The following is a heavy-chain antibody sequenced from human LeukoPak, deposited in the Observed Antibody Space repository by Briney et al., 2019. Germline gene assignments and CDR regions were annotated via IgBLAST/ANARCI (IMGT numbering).Heavy chain of an antibody. CDR3: ARDVGPEYGAFDI. CDR1: GGTFSSYA. Sequence: GASVKVSCKASGGTFSSYAISWVRQAPGQGLEWMGRIIPILGIANYAQKFQGRVTITADKSTSTAYMELSSLRSEDTAVYYCARDVGPEYGAFDIWGQGTMVTVSS. CDR2: IIPILGIA. J-gene: IGHJ3*02. D-gene: IGHD4-17*01. V-gene: IGHV1-69*04.